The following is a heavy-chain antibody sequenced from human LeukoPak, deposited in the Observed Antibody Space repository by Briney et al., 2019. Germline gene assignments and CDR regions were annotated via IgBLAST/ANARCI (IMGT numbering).Heavy chain of an antibody. CDR2: ISSSSSYI. J-gene: IGHJ4*02. Sequence: GGSLRLSCAASGFTFSSYSMNWVRQAPGKGLEWVSSISSSSSYIYYADSMKGRCTISRDNAKNSLYLQMNSLRAEDTAVYYCARVGQGVGNRLDYWGQGTLVTVSS. CDR1: GFTFSSYS. V-gene: IGHV3-21*01. CDR3: ARVGQGVGNRLDY.